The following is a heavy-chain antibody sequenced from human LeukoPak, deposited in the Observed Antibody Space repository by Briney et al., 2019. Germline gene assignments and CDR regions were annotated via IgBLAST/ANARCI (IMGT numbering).Heavy chain of an antibody. V-gene: IGHV1-2*02. CDR3: ASNDYADYASLDP. J-gene: IGHJ5*02. CDR1: GYTFTGYY. Sequence: ASVKVSCKASGYTFTGYYMHWVRQAPGQGHEWMGWINPNSGGTNYAQKFQGRVTMTRDTSISTAYMELSRLRSDDTAVYYCASNDYADYASLDPWGQGTLVTVSS. CDR2: INPNSGGT. D-gene: IGHD4-17*01.